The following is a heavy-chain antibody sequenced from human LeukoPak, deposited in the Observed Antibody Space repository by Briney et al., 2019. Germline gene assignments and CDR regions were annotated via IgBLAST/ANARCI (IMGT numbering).Heavy chain of an antibody. CDR2: INSDGSST. CDR3: ARESWRYYCDSSGYFPFDY. V-gene: IGHV3-74*01. J-gene: IGHJ4*02. CDR1: GFTLSSYW. D-gene: IGHD3-22*01. Sequence: GGSLRLSCAASGFTLSSYWMHWVRQAPGKGLVWVSRINSDGSSTSYADSVKGRFTISRDNAKNTLYLQMNSLRAEDTAVYYCARESWRYYCDSSGYFPFDYWGQGTLVTVSS.